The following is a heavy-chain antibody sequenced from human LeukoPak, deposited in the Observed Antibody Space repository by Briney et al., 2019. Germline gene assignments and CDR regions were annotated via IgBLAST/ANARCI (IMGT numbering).Heavy chain of an antibody. D-gene: IGHD6-19*01. Sequence: GGSLRLSCAASGFTFSSYAMHWVRLAPGKGLEWVAVISFDGSNKYYADSVKGRFTISRDNSKNTLYLQMNSLRAEDTAVYYCATPEKQWHIFDYWGQGTLVTVSS. V-gene: IGHV3-30*04. CDR3: ATPEKQWHIFDY. CDR1: GFTFSSYA. J-gene: IGHJ4*02. CDR2: ISFDGSNK.